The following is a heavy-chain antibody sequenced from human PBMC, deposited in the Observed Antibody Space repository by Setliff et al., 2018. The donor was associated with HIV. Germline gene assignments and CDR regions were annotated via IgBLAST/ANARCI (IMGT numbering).Heavy chain of an antibody. CDR3: ARGYSSAFFHEFFDY. Sequence: PSETLSLTCSLSGDSMSTYYWSWIRQTAGKGLEWIGRIHNSGNTNYNPSFMSRVSMSVDTSKSQFSLKLRSVTAADTAVCFCARGYSSAFFHEFFDYWGQGTLVTVSS. V-gene: IGHV4-4*07. J-gene: IGHJ4*02. D-gene: IGHD6-25*01. CDR2: IHNSGNT. CDR1: GDSMSTYY.